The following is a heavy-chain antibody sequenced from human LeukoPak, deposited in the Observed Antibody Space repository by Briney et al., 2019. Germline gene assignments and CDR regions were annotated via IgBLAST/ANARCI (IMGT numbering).Heavy chain of an antibody. CDR3: ARERIVAASQVFDY. CDR1: GFSLNTRDLG. CDR2: IYWDDDA. D-gene: IGHD1-26*01. Sequence: SGPTLVKPTQTLTLTCTFSGFSLNTRDLGVGWIRQPPVKAPEWLAVIYWDDDARYRPSLKTRLTITKDTSKNQVVLTMTDMAPVDTATFYCARERIVAASQVFDYWGQGTPVSVSS. J-gene: IGHJ4*02. V-gene: IGHV2-5*02.